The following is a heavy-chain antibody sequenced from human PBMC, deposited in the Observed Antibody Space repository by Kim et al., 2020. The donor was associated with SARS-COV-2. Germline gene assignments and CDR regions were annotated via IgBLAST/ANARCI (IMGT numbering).Heavy chain of an antibody. CDR3: ARVGPDNYDSGGDPDY. J-gene: IGHJ4*01. CDR2: INSGGST. Sequence: GGSLRLSCAASGFTVSSNYMSWVRQAPGKGLEWGSVINSGGSTYYADSEKGRFTISRDNSKNTLYLQKNSLRAEDTAVYYWARVGPDNYDSGGDPDYWA. CDR1: GFTVSSNY. V-gene: IGHV3-53*01. D-gene: IGHD3-10*01.